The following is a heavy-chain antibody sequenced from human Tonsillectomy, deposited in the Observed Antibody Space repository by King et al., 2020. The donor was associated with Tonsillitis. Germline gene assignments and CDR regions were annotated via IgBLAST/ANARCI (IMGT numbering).Heavy chain of an antibody. D-gene: IGHD6-19*01. CDR1: GGSISSYY. CDR2: LYNTGIT. J-gene: IGHJ5*02. Sequence: VQLQESGPGLVKPSETLSLTCTVSGGSISSYYWTWIRQPPGKGLEWIGYLYNTGITNYNPSLKSRVTISRDTSKNQISLKLSSVTAADTAVYYCARESETVAAWGSWFDPWGQGTLVTVSS. CDR3: ARESETVAAWGSWFDP. V-gene: IGHV4-59*01.